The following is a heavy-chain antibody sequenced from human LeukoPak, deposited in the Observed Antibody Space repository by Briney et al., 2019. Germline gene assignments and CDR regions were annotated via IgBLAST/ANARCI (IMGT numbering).Heavy chain of an antibody. Sequence: PGGSLRLSCAASGFTFDDFAMHWVRQVPGKGLEWVSGISWNSDMIDYADSVKGRFTISRDNAKNSLYLQMNSLRAEDTAVYYCARFRSDAFDIWGQGTMVTVSS. J-gene: IGHJ3*02. CDR3: ARFRSDAFDI. V-gene: IGHV3-9*01. CDR1: GFTFDDFA. CDR2: ISWNSDMI. D-gene: IGHD5-24*01.